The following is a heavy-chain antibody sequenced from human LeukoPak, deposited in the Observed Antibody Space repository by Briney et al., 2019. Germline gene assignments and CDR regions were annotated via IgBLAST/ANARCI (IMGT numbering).Heavy chain of an antibody. CDR3: ARRLEGVTAINAFDI. V-gene: IGHV4-4*09. D-gene: IGHD2-21*02. CDR1: GGSISSYY. Sequence: SETLSLTCTVSGGSISSYYWSWIRQPPGKGLEWIGYIYTSGSTNYNPSLKSRVTISVDTSKNQFSLKLSSVTAADTAVYYCARRLEGVTAINAFDIWGQGTMVTVSS. CDR2: IYTSGST. J-gene: IGHJ3*02.